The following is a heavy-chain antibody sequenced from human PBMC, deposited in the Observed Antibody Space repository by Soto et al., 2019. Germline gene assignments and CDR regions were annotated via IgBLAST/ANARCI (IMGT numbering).Heavy chain of an antibody. Sequence: ASVKVSCKASGYTFTSYDINWVRQATGQGLEWMRWMNTNSGNTGYAQKFQGRVTMTRNTSISTAYMELSSLRSEDTALYYCASGYIWGSYRYPSDAFDIWGQGTMVTVSS. CDR3: ASGYIWGSYRYPSDAFDI. D-gene: IGHD3-16*02. J-gene: IGHJ3*02. V-gene: IGHV1-8*01. CDR1: GYTFTSYD. CDR2: MNTNSGNT.